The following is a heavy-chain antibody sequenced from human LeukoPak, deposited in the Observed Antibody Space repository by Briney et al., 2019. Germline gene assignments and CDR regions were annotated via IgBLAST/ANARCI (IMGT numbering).Heavy chain of an antibody. CDR1: GFSIKTYS. Sequence: GGSLRLSCAASGFSIKTYSMTWVRQAPGKGLEWVSTISSSGGYIYYADSVEGRFTISRDTAKNSLYLQMNSLRVEDTAVYNCARLRDTVTSASDYWGQGTLVTVSS. CDR3: ARLRDTVTSASDY. J-gene: IGHJ4*02. V-gene: IGHV3-21*01. CDR2: ISSSGGYI. D-gene: IGHD4-17*01.